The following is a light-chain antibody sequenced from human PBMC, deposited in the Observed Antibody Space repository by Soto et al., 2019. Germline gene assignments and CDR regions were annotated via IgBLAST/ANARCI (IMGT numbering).Light chain of an antibody. V-gene: IGLV2-14*03. Sequence: QSALTQPASVSGSPGQSITISCTGTSSDIGGYNYVSWYQQHPGRAPKLIIYDVSNRPSGVSNRFSGSKSGNTASLTISGLQAEDEAADWCSSYTTISTLVFGGGTQLTVL. J-gene: IGLJ3*02. CDR2: DVS. CDR3: SSYTTISTLV. CDR1: SSDIGGYNY.